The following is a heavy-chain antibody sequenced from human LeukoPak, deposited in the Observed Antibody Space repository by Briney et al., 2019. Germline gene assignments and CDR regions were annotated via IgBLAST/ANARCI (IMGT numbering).Heavy chain of an antibody. CDR2: IYYSGST. CDR3: ARGRAVAGRIGY. Sequence: PSETLSLTCTVSGGSISSYYWSWIRQPPGKGLEWIGYIYYSGSTNYNPSLKSRVTISVDTSKNQFSLKLSSVTAADTAVYYCARGRAVAGRIGYWGQGTLVTVSS. D-gene: IGHD6-19*01. V-gene: IGHV4-59*01. J-gene: IGHJ4*02. CDR1: GGSISSYY.